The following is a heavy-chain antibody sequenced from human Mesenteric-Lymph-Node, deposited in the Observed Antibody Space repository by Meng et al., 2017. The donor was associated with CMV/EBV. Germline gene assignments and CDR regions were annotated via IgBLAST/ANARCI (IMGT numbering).Heavy chain of an antibody. Sequence: GESLKISCAASGFAFSTYEMNWLRQAPGKGLEWVSYISTSGSIVDYADSVKGRFTVSRDNAQNSLYLQMNSLRAEDTAVYFCARDGYCSGGSCYELYGMDVWGQGTTVTVSS. CDR3: ARDGYCSGGSCYELYGMDV. V-gene: IGHV3-48*03. J-gene: IGHJ6*02. D-gene: IGHD2-15*01. CDR2: ISTSGSIV. CDR1: GFAFSTYE.